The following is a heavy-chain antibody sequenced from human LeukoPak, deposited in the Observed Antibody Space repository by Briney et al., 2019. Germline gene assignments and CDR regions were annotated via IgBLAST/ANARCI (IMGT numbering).Heavy chain of an antibody. Sequence: ASVKVSCKASGGTFSSYAISWVRQAPGQGLEWMGGIIPIFGTANYAQKFQGRVTITTDESTSTAYMELSSLRSEDTAVYYCARISSQNGSSGWGIFDYWGQGTLVTVSS. CDR2: IIPIFGTA. V-gene: IGHV1-69*05. D-gene: IGHD6-19*01. J-gene: IGHJ4*02. CDR3: ARISSQNGSSGWGIFDY. CDR1: GGTFSSYA.